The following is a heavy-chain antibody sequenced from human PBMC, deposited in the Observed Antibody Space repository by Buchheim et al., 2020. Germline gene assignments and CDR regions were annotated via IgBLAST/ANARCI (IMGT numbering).Heavy chain of an antibody. CDR3: ARSPVYCTNGVCFHYYGMDV. D-gene: IGHD2-8*01. V-gene: IGHV4-59*08. CDR2: THYSGST. CDR1: GGSISSYY. Sequence: QVQLQESGPGLVKPSETLSLTFTVPGGSISSYYWSWIRQPPGKGLEWIGYTHYSGSTNYNPSLKSRVTISVDTPKNQFSMQLSSVTAADTAVYYCARSPVYCTNGVCFHYYGMDVWGQGTT. J-gene: IGHJ6*02.